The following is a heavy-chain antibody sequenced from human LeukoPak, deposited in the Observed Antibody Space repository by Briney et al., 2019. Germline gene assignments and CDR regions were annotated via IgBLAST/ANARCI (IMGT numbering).Heavy chain of an antibody. J-gene: IGHJ4*02. Sequence: GGSLRLSCAGYGSSFSNYSMNGDRRAPGSGLEWLSYISRSSGVTDYADSVKGRFTITRDNAKNSLYLEMTSLRADDTAVYYCARARGYSYGYSDFWGQGTLVTVSS. CDR1: GSSFSNYS. CDR3: ARARGYSYGYSDF. CDR2: ISRSSGVT. D-gene: IGHD5-18*01. V-gene: IGHV3-48*01.